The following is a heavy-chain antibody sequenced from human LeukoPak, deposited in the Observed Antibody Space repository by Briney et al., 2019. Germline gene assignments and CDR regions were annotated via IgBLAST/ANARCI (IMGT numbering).Heavy chain of an antibody. J-gene: IGHJ3*02. Sequence: PSETLSLTCTVSGGSISSYYWSWIRQPPGKGLEWIGYIYYSGSTNYNPSLKSRVTISVDTSKNQFSLKLSSVTAADTAVYYCARARRITMIVVVISPPYAFDIWGQGTMVTVSS. V-gene: IGHV4-59*08. CDR1: GGSISSYY. CDR2: IYYSGST. D-gene: IGHD3-22*01. CDR3: ARARRITMIVVVISPPYAFDI.